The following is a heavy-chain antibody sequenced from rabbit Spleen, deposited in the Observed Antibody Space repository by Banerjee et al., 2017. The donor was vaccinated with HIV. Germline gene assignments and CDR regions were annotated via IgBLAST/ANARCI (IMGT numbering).Heavy chain of an antibody. J-gene: IGHJ6*01. Sequence: QEHLKESGGGLVQPGGSLKLSCTASGFTLSSYYMNWVRQAPGKGPEWIACIYVDSSGSTWYASWAKGRFTISKTSSTTVTLQMTSLTVADTATYFCARDTSSSFSSYGMDLWGPGTLVTVS. CDR2: IYVDSSGST. CDR3: ARDTSSSFSSYGMDL. V-gene: IGHV1S45*01. CDR1: GFTLSSYYM. D-gene: IGHD1-1*01.